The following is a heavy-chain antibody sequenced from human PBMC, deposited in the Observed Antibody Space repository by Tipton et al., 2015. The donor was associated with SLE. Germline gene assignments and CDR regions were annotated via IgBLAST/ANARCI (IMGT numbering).Heavy chain of an antibody. CDR1: GFIFDNYF. J-gene: IGHJ5*01. Sequence: SLRLSCAASGFIFDNYFMHWVRQAPGKGLEWVAGISWNSNSISYADSLRGRFTIYRDNAKNTLYLQMNNLGLEDTALYYCAKGGSSSWYVLDSWGQGTLVTVSS. CDR2: ISWNSNSI. CDR3: AKGGSSSWYVLDS. D-gene: IGHD6-13*01. V-gene: IGHV3-9*01.